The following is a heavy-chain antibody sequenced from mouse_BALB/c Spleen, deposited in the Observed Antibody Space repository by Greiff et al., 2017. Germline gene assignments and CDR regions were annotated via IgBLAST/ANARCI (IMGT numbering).Heavy chain of an antibody. D-gene: IGHD1-1*01. V-gene: IGHV1-69*02. J-gene: IGHJ4*01. Sequence: VQLQQPGAELVRPGASVKLSCKASGYTFTSYWINWVKQRPGQGLEWIGNIYPSDSYTNYNQKFKDKATLTVDKSSSTAYMQLSSPTSEDSAVYYCTRRGFYYYGSSEIPYAMDYWGQGTSVTVSS. CDR1: GYTFTSYW. CDR3: TRRGFYYYGSSEIPYAMDY. CDR2: IYPSDSYT.